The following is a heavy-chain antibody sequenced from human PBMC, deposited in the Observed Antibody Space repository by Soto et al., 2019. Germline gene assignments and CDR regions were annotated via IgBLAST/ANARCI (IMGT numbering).Heavy chain of an antibody. J-gene: IGHJ4*01. CDR3: ASGDGVLRFLEWLSFDY. D-gene: IGHD3-3*01. V-gene: IGHV4-59*01. CDR1: GGSISSYY. Sequence: SETLSLTCTVSGGSISSYYLSWIRQPPGRRLEWIGYIYYSGITNYNPSLKRRVTISVDTSKNQFPLKLSSVTAADTAVYYCASGDGVLRFLEWLSFDYWGHGTLVTVSS. CDR2: IYYSGIT.